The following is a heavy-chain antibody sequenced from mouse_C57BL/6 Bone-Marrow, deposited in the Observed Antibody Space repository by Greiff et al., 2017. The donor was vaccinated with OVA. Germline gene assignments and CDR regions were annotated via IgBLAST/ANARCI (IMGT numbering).Heavy chain of an antibody. J-gene: IGHJ2*01. CDR2: IYPGDGDT. CDR1: GYAFSSSW. Sequence: QVQLKQSGPELVKPGASVKISCKASGYAFSSSWMNWVKQRPGKGLEWIGRIYPGDGDTNYNGKFKGKATLPAEKSSSTAYMQLSILTSEDSAVYFCARHKDGYYASYFDYWGQGTTLTVSS. D-gene: IGHD2-3*01. CDR3: ARHKDGYYASYFDY. V-gene: IGHV1-82*01.